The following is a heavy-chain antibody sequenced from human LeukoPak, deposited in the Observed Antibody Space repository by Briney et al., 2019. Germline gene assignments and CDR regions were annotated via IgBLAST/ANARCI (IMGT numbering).Heavy chain of an antibody. D-gene: IGHD3-22*01. CDR3: ASTTDYYDSSGYYLVRPSFRDY. V-gene: IGHV4-39*01. CDR2: IYYSGST. J-gene: IGHJ4*02. Sequence: SETLSLTCTVSGGSISSSSYYWGWIRQPPGKGLEWIGSIYYSGSTYYNPSLKSRVTISVDTSKNQFSLKLSSVTAADTAVYYCASTTDYYDSSGYYLVRPSFRDYWGQGTLVTVSS. CDR1: GGSISSSSYY.